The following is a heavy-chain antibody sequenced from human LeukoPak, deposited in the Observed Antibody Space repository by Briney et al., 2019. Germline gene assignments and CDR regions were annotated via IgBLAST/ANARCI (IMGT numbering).Heavy chain of an antibody. CDR2: LNPNSGGT. J-gene: IGHJ4*02. V-gene: IGHV1-2*02. Sequence: ASVKVSCKASGYTFTAYSMHWVRQAPGQGLEYMGWLNPNSGGTNYAQKFQGRVTMTRDTSISTAYMELSRLRSDDTAVYYCARGIVVVPAAINLDYWGQGTLVTVSS. CDR3: ARGIVVVPAAINLDY. D-gene: IGHD2-2*01. CDR1: GYTFTAYS.